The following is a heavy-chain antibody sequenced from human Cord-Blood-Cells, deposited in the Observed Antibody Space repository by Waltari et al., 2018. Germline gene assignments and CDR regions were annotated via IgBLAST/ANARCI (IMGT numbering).Heavy chain of an antibody. D-gene: IGHD6-13*01. CDR3: AHQLVRGAFDI. CDR2: RKQDGSEK. V-gene: IGHV3-7*01. J-gene: IGHJ3*02. CDR1: GFTFSSYW. Sequence: EVQLVESGGGLVQPGGSLRLSCAASGFTFSSYWMSWVRQAPGKGVEWVANRKQDGSEKYYVDSVKGRFTISRDNAKNSLYLQMNSLRAEDTAVYYCAHQLVRGAFDIWGQGTMVTVSS.